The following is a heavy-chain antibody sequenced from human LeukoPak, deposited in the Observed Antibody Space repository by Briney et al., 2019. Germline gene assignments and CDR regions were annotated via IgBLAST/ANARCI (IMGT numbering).Heavy chain of an antibody. CDR1: GGSISSYY. CDR2: IYYSGST. V-gene: IGHV4-59*01. J-gene: IGHJ5*02. CDR3: ARLVDTAMGNWFDP. D-gene: IGHD5-18*01. Sequence: PSETLSLTCTVSGGSISSYYWSWIRQPPGKGLEWIGYIYYSGSTNYNPSLKGRVTISVDTSKNQFSLKLSSVTAADTAVYYCARLVDTAMGNWFDPWGQGTLVTVSS.